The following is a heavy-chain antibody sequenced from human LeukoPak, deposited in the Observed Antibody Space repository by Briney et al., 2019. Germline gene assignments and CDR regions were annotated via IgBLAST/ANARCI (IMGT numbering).Heavy chain of an antibody. CDR1: GGSISSGSYY. CDR3: ARDCDILTGYGADY. V-gene: IGHV4-39*07. Sequence: SETLSLTCTVSGGSISSGSYYWGWIRQPPGKGLEWIGSLYYSGSPYYNPSLRSRVTISVDTSKNQFSLKLSSVTAADTALYYCARDCDILTGYGADYWGQGTLVTVSS. CDR2: LYYSGSP. D-gene: IGHD3-9*01. J-gene: IGHJ4*02.